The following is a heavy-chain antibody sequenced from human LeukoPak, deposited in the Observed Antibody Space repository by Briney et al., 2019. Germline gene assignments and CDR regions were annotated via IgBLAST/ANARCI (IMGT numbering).Heavy chain of an antibody. Sequence: SVKVSCKASGGTFSSYAISWVRQAPGQGLEWMGGIIPIFGTANYAQKFQGRVTITADESTSTAYMELSSLRSEDTAVYYCARSAYYGSGSYYFDYWGRGTLVTVSS. J-gene: IGHJ4*02. CDR1: GGTFSSYA. D-gene: IGHD3-10*01. CDR2: IIPIFGTA. V-gene: IGHV1-69*13. CDR3: ARSAYYGSGSYYFDY.